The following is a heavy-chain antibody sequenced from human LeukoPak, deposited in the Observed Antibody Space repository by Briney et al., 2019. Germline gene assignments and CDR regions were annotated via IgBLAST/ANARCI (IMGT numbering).Heavy chain of an antibody. V-gene: IGHV1-18*01. Sequence: EASVKVSSTASGYTFTSYSISWVRQTPGQGLEWMGWISAYNGNINYAQKLQGRVTMTTDTSTSTAYMELRSLRSDDTAVYYCGREELSRSFDYWGQGTLVTVSS. CDR2: ISAYNGNI. CDR1: GYTFTSYS. D-gene: IGHD1-7*01. CDR3: GREELSRSFDY. J-gene: IGHJ4*02.